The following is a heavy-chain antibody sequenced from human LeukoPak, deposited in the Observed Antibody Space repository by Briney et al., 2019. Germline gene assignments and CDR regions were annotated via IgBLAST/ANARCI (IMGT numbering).Heavy chain of an antibody. V-gene: IGHV3-30-3*01. J-gene: IGHJ4*02. D-gene: IGHD1-1*01. CDR3: TKAGSTTRWFDF. CDR1: GFTFSDYA. Sequence: GRSLRLSCAASGFTFSDYAIHWVRQAPGKGLEWVAFTSYDGNNKYYAGSVKGRFTVPRDNSENTVYLQMNSLRLEDTALYYCTKAGSTTRWFDFWGQGTLVTVSS. CDR2: TSYDGNNK.